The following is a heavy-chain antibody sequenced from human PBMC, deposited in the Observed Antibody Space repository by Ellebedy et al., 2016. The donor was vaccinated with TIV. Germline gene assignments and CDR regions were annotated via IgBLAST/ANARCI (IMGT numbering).Heavy chain of an antibody. Sequence: GESLKISCAASGFTFSSYSMNWVRQAPGKGLEWVSSISSSSSYIYYADSVKGRFTISRDNAKNSLYLQMNSLRAEDTAVYYCARDRAVRGVIGVYYFDYWGQGTLVTVSS. CDR3: ARDRAVRGVIGVYYFDY. J-gene: IGHJ4*02. CDR2: ISSSSSYI. D-gene: IGHD3-10*01. V-gene: IGHV3-21*01. CDR1: GFTFSSYS.